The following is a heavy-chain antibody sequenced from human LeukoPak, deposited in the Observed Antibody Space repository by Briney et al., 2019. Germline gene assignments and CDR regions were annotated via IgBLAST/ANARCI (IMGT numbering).Heavy chain of an antibody. D-gene: IGHD2-15*01. J-gene: IGHJ6*03. Sequence: PGGSLRLSCAATGFTFRNYGMHWVRQAPGKGLEWVAFIRYDGSNKYYADSVKGRYTISRDDSKNTLNLQMDSLRPEDTAVYYCARKAFCTGGSCYVSSDYYYVDVWGKGTTIIVS. V-gene: IGHV3-30*02. CDR1: GFTFRNYG. CDR2: IRYDGSNK. CDR3: ARKAFCTGGSCYVSSDYYYVDV.